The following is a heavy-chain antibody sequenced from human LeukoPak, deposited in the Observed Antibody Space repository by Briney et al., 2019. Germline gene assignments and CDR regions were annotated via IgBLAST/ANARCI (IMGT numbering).Heavy chain of an antibody. D-gene: IGHD5-24*01. CDR1: GYSFTSYW. J-gene: IGHJ4*02. CDR2: IYPGDSDT. CDR3: ARLIGVEMATIGYYFDY. V-gene: IGHV5-51*03. Sequence: GESLKISCKGSGYSFTSYWIGWVRQMPGKGLEWMGIIYPGDSDTRYSLSFQGQVTISADKSISTAYLQWSSLKASDTAMYCCARLIGVEMATIGYYFDYWGQGTLVTVSS.